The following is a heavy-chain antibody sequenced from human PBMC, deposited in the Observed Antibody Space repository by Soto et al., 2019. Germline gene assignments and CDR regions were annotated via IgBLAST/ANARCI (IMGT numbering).Heavy chain of an antibody. CDR2: IYHSGST. CDR3: ARGGVGATGRNWFDP. J-gene: IGHJ5*02. Sequence: QLQLQESGSGLVKPSQTLSLTCAVSGGSISSGGYSWSWIRQPPGKGLEWIGYIYHSGSTYYNPSLKSRVTISVDRSKNQFSLKLSSATAADTAVYYCARGGVGATGRNWFDPWGQGTLVTVSS. D-gene: IGHD1-26*01. CDR1: GGSISSGGYS. V-gene: IGHV4-30-2*01.